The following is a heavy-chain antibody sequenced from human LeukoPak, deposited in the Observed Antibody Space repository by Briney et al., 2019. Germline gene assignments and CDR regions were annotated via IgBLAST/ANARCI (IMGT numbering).Heavy chain of an antibody. J-gene: IGHJ6*02. V-gene: IGHV1-2*02. Sequence: ASVKVSCKASGYTFTGYYMHWVRQAPGQGLEWMGWINPNSGGTNYAQKFQGRVTMTRDTSISTAYMELSRLRSDDTAVYYCARTYYYDGSGYYHYYYGMDVWGQGTTVTVSS. CDR2: INPNSGGT. D-gene: IGHD3-22*01. CDR3: ARTYYYDGSGYYHYYYGMDV. CDR1: GYTFTGYY.